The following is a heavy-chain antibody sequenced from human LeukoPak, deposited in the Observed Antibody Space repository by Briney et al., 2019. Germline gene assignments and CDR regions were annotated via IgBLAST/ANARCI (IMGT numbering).Heavy chain of an antibody. V-gene: IGHV4-39*07. CDR1: GGSISSSSYY. J-gene: IGHJ4*02. D-gene: IGHD5-12*01. Sequence: PSETLSLTCTVSGGSISSSSYYWGWIRQPPGKGLEWIGSIYYSGSTYYNPSLKSRVTISVDTSKNQFSLKLSSVTAADTAVYYCARTRRVATKGAFDYWGQGTLVTVSS. CDR2: IYYSGST. CDR3: ARTRRVATKGAFDY.